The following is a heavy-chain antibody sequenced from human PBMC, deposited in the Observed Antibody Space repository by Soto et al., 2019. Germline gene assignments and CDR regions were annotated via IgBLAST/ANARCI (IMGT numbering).Heavy chain of an antibody. V-gene: IGHV3-23*01. CDR2: ISGSGGST. Sequence: PGGSLRLSCAASGFTFSSYAMSWVRQAPGKGLEWVSAISGSGGSTYYADSVKGRFTISRDNSKNTLYLQMNSLRAEDTAVYYCAKAPGGYYYYGMDVWGQGTTVTVSS. CDR1: GFTFSSYA. D-gene: IGHD3-10*01. J-gene: IGHJ6*02. CDR3: AKAPGGYYYYGMDV.